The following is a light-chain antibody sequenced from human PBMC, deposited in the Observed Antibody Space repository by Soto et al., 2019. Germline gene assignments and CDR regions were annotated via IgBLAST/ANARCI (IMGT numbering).Light chain of an antibody. J-gene: IGKJ4*01. Sequence: DIVLTQSPATLSLSPGERATLSCRASQSVKNSLAWYQQKPGQAPRLLIYDTSKRATSIPARFSGSGSGTDFTLTISSLEPEDFAVYYCQQRSKWLLTFGGGTKVEIK. CDR3: QQRSKWLLT. V-gene: IGKV3-11*01. CDR1: QSVKNS. CDR2: DTS.